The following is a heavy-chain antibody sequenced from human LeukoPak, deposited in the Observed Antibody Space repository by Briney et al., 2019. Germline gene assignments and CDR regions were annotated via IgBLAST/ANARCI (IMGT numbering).Heavy chain of an antibody. Sequence: PSETLSLTCTVSGAPISSSYWTWIRQSPGKGLEWIGYIYYSGSANYNPSLKSRLTMSVDTSKNQFSLKLSSVTAADTAVYYCAKGARYFDYWGQGTLVTVSS. V-gene: IGHV4-59*01. CDR2: IYYSGSA. CDR1: GAPISSSY. D-gene: IGHD1-26*01. J-gene: IGHJ4*02. CDR3: AKGARYFDY.